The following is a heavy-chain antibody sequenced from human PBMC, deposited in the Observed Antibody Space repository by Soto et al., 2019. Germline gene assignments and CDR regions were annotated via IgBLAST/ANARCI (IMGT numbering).Heavy chain of an antibody. J-gene: IGHJ6*02. V-gene: IGHV3-21*01. D-gene: IGHD6-6*01. Sequence: EVQLVESGGGLVKPGGSLRLSCAASGFTFSSYSMNWVRQAPGKGLEWVSSISSSSSYIYYADSVKGRFTISRDNAKNSLYLQMNSLRAEDTAVYYCAREQSEYSRLTLHYYYGMDVWGPGTTVTVSS. CDR2: ISSSSSYI. CDR3: AREQSEYSRLTLHYYYGMDV. CDR1: GFTFSSYS.